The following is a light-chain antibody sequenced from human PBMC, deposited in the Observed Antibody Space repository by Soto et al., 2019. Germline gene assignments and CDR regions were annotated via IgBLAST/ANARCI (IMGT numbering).Light chain of an antibody. V-gene: IGKV3-20*01. CDR3: QHYDNTPPSVT. Sequence: EIVLTQSQDTLALSPVDRATLXCRASQSVSSDYLVWYQQKPGQAPRLLIYGASRRATGIPDRFSGGGSGTDFILNISRLEPEDFAVYYCQHYDNTPPSVTFGPGTKVDIK. CDR2: GAS. J-gene: IGKJ3*01. CDR1: QSVSSDY.